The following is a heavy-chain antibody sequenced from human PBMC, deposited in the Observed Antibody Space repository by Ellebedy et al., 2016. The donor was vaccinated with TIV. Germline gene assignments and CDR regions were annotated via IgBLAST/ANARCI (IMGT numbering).Heavy chain of an antibody. V-gene: IGHV3-74*01. D-gene: IGHD5-18*01. CDR1: EFTFSSYW. CDR3: ATGPYSYGWGY. Sequence: GESLKISCAASEFTFSSYWIHWVRQTPGKGLVWVSRIIPEGRGKSYADSVKGRFTISRDNAKNTMYLQMNSLRADDTAVYYCATGPYSYGWGYWGQGTLVTVSS. J-gene: IGHJ4*02. CDR2: IIPEGRGK.